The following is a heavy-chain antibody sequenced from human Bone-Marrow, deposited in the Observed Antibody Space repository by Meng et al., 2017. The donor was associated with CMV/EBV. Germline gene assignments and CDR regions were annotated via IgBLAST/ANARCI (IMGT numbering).Heavy chain of an antibody. CDR2: ISGSGGST. Sequence: GESLKISCAASGFTFSNYAMSWVRQAPGKGLEWVSVISGSGGSTYYADSVKGRFTISRDNSKNTLYLQMNSLRAEDTAVYYCARVCKKYYDILTGYHYYYYYYGMDVWGQGTTVTVSS. J-gene: IGHJ6*02. D-gene: IGHD3-9*01. CDR1: GFTFSNYA. CDR3: ARVCKKYYDILTGYHYYYYYYGMDV. V-gene: IGHV3-23*01.